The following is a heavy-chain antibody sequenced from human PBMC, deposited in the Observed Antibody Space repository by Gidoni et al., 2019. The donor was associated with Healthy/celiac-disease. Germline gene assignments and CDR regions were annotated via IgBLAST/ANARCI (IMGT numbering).Heavy chain of an antibody. J-gene: IGHJ4*02. D-gene: IGHD6-13*01. V-gene: IGHV4-39*01. CDR3: ARGYSSSWYAPRGYYFDY. Sequence: QLQLQESGPGLVKPSETLSLPCTVSGGSLSGSSYYWGWIRQPPGKGLEWIGSIYYSGSTYYNPSIKSRVTISVDTSKNQFSLKLSSVTAADTAVYYCARGYSSSWYAPRGYYFDYWGQGTLVTVSS. CDR1: GGSLSGSSYY. CDR2: IYYSGST.